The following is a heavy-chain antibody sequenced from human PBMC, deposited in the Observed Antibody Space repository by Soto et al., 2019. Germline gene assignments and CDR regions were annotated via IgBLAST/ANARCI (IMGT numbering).Heavy chain of an antibody. D-gene: IGHD1-26*01. V-gene: IGHV1-69*01. Sequence: QVQLVQSGAEVKKPGSSVKVSCKASGRTFSRYAISWVRQAPGQGLEWMGGINPIFGTANYAQKFQGRVTITADESTSTAYMELSSLRFEETAVYYCARAIVGPTTTGWLDPWGQGTLVTVSS. CDR2: INPIFGTA. J-gene: IGHJ5*02. CDR1: GRTFSRYA. CDR3: ARAIVGPTTTGWLDP.